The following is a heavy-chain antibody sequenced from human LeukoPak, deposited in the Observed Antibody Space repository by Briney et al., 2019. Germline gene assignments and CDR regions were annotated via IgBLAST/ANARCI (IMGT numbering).Heavy chain of an antibody. Sequence: SETLSLTCTVSGGSISSYYWSWIRQPPGKGLEWIGYIYYSGSTNYNPSLKSRVTISVDTSKNQFSLKLSSVTAADTAVYYCARDRVGATINWFDPWGQGTLVTVSS. D-gene: IGHD1-26*01. V-gene: IGHV4-59*12. CDR2: IYYSGST. CDR3: ARDRVGATINWFDP. CDR1: GGSISSYY. J-gene: IGHJ5*02.